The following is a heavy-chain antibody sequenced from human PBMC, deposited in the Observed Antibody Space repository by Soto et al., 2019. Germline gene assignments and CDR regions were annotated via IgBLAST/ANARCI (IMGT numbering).Heavy chain of an antibody. CDR3: ARHCSSWYNFSYYYGMGV. CDR1: DGTIGSLD. D-gene: IGHD6-13*01. V-gene: IGHV4-59*11. Sequence: PSVTISPPCTFSDGTIGSLDWRWIRQTPGKGLEWIGYIYYSGSTNYNPSLKSRVTISVDTSKNQFSLKLSSVTAADTAVYYCARHCSSWYNFSYYYGMGVRGEGITGTGSS. J-gene: IGHJ6*04. CDR2: IYYSGST.